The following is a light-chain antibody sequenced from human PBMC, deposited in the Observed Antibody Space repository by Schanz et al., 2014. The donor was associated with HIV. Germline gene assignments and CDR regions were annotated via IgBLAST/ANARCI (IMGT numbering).Light chain of an antibody. Sequence: QSALTQPASVSGSPGQSFTISCTGTSSDVGGYNYVSWYQQHPGKAPKLMIYDVSYRPSGVSNRFSGSKSGNTASLTISGLQAEDEADYFCSSYTSSLTRVFGTGTKLTVL. V-gene: IGLV2-14*03. J-gene: IGLJ1*01. CDR2: DVS. CDR3: SSYTSSLTRV. CDR1: SSDVGGYNY.